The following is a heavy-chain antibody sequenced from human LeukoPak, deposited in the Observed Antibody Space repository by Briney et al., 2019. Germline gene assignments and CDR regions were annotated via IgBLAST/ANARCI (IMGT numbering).Heavy chain of an antibody. Sequence: SETLSLTCSVSGGSISTYYWSWIRQPAGKGLEWIGRIYSSGSTNYNPSLKSRVTISVDTSKNQFSLNLTSLTAADTAVYYCAKGGKGFPLGLRFDSWGQGTLVSVSS. J-gene: IGHJ4*02. D-gene: IGHD2-21*01. CDR1: GGSISTYY. CDR3: AKGGKGFPLGLRFDS. V-gene: IGHV4-4*07. CDR2: IYSSGST.